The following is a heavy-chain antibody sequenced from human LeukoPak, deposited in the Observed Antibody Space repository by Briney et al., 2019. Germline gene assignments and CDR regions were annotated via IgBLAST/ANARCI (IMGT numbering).Heavy chain of an antibody. D-gene: IGHD3-10*01. CDR1: GGSFSGYY. J-gene: IGHJ6*02. V-gene: IGHV4-34*01. CDR2: INHSGST. CDR3: ARDSSYGSGSYYGRYYGMDV. Sequence: SETLSLTCAVYGGSFSGYYWSWIRQPPGKGLEWIGEINHSGSTNYNPSLKSRVTISVDTSKNQFSLKLSSVTAADTAVYYCARDSSYGSGSYYGRYYGMDVWGQGTTVTVSS.